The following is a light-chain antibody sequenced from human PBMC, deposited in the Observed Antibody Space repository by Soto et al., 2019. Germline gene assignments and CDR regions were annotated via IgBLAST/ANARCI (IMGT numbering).Light chain of an antibody. CDR3: QSYDSSLSGSNV. CDR1: SSNIGAGYD. Sequence: QSVLTQPPSVSGAPGQRVTISCTGSSSNIGAGYDVDWYQQLPGRAPKILIYRNNNRPSGVPDRFSGSKSGTSASLAITGLQAEDEADYYCQSYDSSLSGSNVFGSGTKLTVL. V-gene: IGLV1-40*01. CDR2: RNN. J-gene: IGLJ1*01.